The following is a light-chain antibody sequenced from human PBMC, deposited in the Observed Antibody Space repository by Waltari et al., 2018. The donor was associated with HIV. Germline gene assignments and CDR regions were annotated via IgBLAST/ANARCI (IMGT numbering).Light chain of an antibody. CDR1: STDIGGYNY. CDR3: CSYAGIFFYV. J-gene: IGLJ1*01. CDR2: DVS. V-gene: IGLV2-11*01. Sequence: QSALTQPRSVSGSPGQSVTISCTGTSTDIGGYNYVSWYQQHPGKAPKLIIYDVSKRPSGVPDRFSGSKSGNTASLTISGLQAEDEADYYCCSYAGIFFYVFGTGTKVTVL.